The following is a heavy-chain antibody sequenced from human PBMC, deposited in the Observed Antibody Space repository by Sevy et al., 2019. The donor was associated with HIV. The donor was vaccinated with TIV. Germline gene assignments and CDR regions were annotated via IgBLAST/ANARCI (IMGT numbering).Heavy chain of an antibody. V-gene: IGHV3-23*01. Sequence: GGSLRLSXSAXXXXXXXXXMXWVRXTXGXGXQWVSEVXXGXXGAYYASSVRGRFTISRDNSKNTLYLELNSLRVDDTAVYYCAXEXXXRXXXXXXWGQXTVV. J-gene: IGHJ3*01. CDR3: AXEXXXRXXXXXX. CDR2: VXXGXXGA. CDR1: XXXXXXXX.